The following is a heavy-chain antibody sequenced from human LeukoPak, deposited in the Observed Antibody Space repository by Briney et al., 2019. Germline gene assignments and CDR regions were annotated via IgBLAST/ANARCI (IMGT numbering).Heavy chain of an antibody. Sequence: ASETLSLTCTVSGGSISSRSYYWGWIRQPPGKGLEWIGSIYYSGSTYYNPSLQSRVTISVDTSKNQFSLKLNSVTAADTAVYYCASFYCSGGSCYQYFSYYYMDVWGKGTTVTISS. D-gene: IGHD2-15*01. CDR1: GGSISSRSYY. J-gene: IGHJ6*03. CDR3: ASFYCSGGSCYQYFSYYYMDV. V-gene: IGHV4-39*01. CDR2: IYYSGST.